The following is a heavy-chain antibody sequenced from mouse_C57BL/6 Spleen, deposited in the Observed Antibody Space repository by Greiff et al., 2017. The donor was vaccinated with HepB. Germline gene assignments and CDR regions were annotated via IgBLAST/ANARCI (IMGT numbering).Heavy chain of an antibody. J-gene: IGHJ4*01. CDR2: IYPRSGNT. CDR3: ARSGAYSMDY. CDR1: GYTFTSYG. V-gene: IGHV1-81*01. Sequence: VQLQQSGAELARPGASVKLSCKASGYTFTSYGISWVKQRTGQGLEWIGEIYPRSGNTYYNEKFKGKATLTADKSSSTAYMELRSLTSEDPAVYFCARSGAYSMDYWGQGTSVTVSS. D-gene: IGHD2-10*01.